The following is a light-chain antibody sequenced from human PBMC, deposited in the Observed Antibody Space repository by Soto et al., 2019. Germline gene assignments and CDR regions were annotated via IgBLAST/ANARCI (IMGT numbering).Light chain of an antibody. CDR3: QQRGEWPPGAT. CDR2: DAS. CDR1: QSIRNS. V-gene: IGKV3-11*01. Sequence: EIVLTQSPATLSLSPGERATLSCRASQSIRNSLAWYQQKPGQAPRLLIYDASNRATGIPARFSGSGSGTDFILTISSLEPEDFAVYYCQQRGEWPPGATFGQGTRLEIK. J-gene: IGKJ5*01.